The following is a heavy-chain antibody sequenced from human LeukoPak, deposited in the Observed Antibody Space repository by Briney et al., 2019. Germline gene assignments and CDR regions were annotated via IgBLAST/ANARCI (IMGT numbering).Heavy chain of an antibody. D-gene: IGHD3-10*01. CDR1: GFTFSDHA. CDR3: AREDYYGSGSYCFDP. J-gene: IGHJ5*02. V-gene: IGHV3-13*01. Sequence: GGSLRLSCAASGFTFSDHAMHWVRQAPGKGLEWVSAVGTAADTFYPGSVKGRFTISRDNSKNTLYLQMNSLRAEDTAVYYCAREDYYGSGSYCFDPWGQGTLVTVSS. CDR2: VGTAADT.